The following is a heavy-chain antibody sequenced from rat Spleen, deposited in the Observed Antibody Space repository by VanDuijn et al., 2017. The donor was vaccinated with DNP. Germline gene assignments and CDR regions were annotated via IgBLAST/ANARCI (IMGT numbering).Heavy chain of an antibody. Sequence: EVKLVESGGGLVQPGRSLKLSCAASGFNFRDYWMGWVRQAPGKGLEWIGEINKDSRTKKYSPSLKDKFTISRDNAQNTLYLQMNKLGSEDTAIYYCVREDRGVDYWGQGVMVTVSS. J-gene: IGHJ2*01. CDR1: GFNFRDYW. CDR2: INKDSRTK. CDR3: VREDRGVDY. V-gene: IGHV4-2*01.